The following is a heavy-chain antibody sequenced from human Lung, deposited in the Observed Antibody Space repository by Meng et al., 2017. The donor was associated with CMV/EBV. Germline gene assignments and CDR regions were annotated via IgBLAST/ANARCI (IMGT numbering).Heavy chain of an antibody. CDR2: ITKEGTT. J-gene: IGHJ5*02. V-gene: IGHV3-23*01. CDR1: GFTFSDFA. Sequence: VQVLESGGSLVKPGGSLRLSCAASGFTFSDFAMTWVRQVPGQGLEWVSIITKEGTTYYAESVKGRFSITRDNFKNTVYVDMKTLRAEDTALYYCAMGSDAYAWGQGTLVTVSS. CDR3: AMGSDAYA. D-gene: IGHD3-16*01.